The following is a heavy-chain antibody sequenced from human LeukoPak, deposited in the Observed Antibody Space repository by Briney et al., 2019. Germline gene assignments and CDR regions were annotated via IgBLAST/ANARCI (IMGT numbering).Heavy chain of an antibody. CDR1: GGSISSSSYY. Sequence: SETLSLTCTVSGGSISSSSYYWGWIRQPPGKGLEWIGSIYYSGSTYYNPSLKSRVTISVDTSKNQFSLKLCSVTAADTAVYYCARDKDYYYDSSAFDYWGQGTLVTVSS. V-gene: IGHV4-39*07. J-gene: IGHJ4*02. D-gene: IGHD3-22*01. CDR3: ARDKDYYYDSSAFDY. CDR2: IYYSGST.